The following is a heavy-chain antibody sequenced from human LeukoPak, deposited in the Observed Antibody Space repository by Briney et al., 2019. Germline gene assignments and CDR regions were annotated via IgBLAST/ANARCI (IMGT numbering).Heavy chain of an antibody. J-gene: IGHJ3*02. D-gene: IGHD2/OR15-2a*01. CDR1: GYTFASYG. V-gene: IGHV1-18*01. CDR2: ISGFNGNT. Sequence: GASVKVSCKASGYTFASYGISWVRQAPGQGLEWMGWISGFNGNTNHAQNLQDRVTMTTDTSTSTAYMELRSLRPDDTAVYFCARVPNQYCTSRCYYTAFDIWGQGTMVTVSS. CDR3: ARVPNQYCTSRCYYTAFDI.